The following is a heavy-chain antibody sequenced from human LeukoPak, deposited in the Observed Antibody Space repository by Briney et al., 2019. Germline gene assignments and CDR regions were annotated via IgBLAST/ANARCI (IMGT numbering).Heavy chain of an antibody. D-gene: IGHD6-13*01. CDR2: INHSGST. CDR3: ARGLLYSSNQFDY. CDR1: GGSFSGYY. V-gene: IGHV4-34*01. Sequence: KTSETLPLTCAVYGGSFSGYYWSWIRQPPGKGLEWIGEINHSGSTNYNPSLKSRVTISVDTSKNQFSLKLSSVTAADTAVYYCARGLLYSSNQFDYWGQGTLVTVSS. J-gene: IGHJ4*02.